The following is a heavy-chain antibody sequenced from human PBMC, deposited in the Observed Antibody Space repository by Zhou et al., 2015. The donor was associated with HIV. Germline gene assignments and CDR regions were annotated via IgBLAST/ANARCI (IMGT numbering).Heavy chain of an antibody. CDR1: GGTFNSDG. Sequence: QVQLVQSGAEVKKPGSSVKVSCKASGGTFNSDGITWVRQAPGQGLEWMGGIIPIFGTAAHAQKFQGRVTFTADRSTSTAYMELSSLRSEDTAVYYCARDGPRHYWGQGTLVTVSS. V-gene: IGHV1-69*06. J-gene: IGHJ4*02. CDR3: ARDGPRHY. CDR2: IIPIFGTA.